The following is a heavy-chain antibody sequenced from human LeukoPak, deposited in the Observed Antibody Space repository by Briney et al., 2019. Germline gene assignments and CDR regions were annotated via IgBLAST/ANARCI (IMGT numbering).Heavy chain of an antibody. Sequence: GGSLRLSCAASGFTFSSYAMSWVRQAPGKGLEWVSAISGSGGSTYYADSVKGRFTISRDNSKNTPYLQMNSLRAEDTAVYYCAKGYYGSGSRGYFDYWGQGTLVTVSS. CDR1: GFTFSSYA. V-gene: IGHV3-23*01. CDR3: AKGYYGSGSRGYFDY. D-gene: IGHD3-10*01. CDR2: ISGSGGST. J-gene: IGHJ4*02.